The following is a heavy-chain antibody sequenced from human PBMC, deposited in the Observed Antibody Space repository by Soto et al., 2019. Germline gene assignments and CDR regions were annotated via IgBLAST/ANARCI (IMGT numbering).Heavy chain of an antibody. D-gene: IGHD1-26*01. CDR3: ARYSGSNTRAFDI. J-gene: IGHJ3*02. CDR2: IKNKANSYTT. CDR1: GFTFSDHY. Sequence: EVQLVESGGGSVQPGGSLRLSCAASGFTFSDHYMEWVRQAPGKGLEWAGRIKNKANSYTTEYAASVKGRFIISRDDSKNSLYLQMNSLRTEDTALYYCARYSGSNTRAFDIWGQGTMVTVSS. V-gene: IGHV3-72*01.